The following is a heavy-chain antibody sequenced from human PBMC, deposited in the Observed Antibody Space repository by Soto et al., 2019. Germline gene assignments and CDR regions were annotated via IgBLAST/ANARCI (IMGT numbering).Heavy chain of an antibody. V-gene: IGHV1-46*03. CDR3: AGDEGLRDCGGSRCNRYFQH. Sequence: QVQLVQSGAEVKKPGASVKVSCKAPGYTFTAYYIHWVRLAPGQGLEWMGMIDPSDGSASYAQELGGRVSMTGDTSSSTVYMELRGLRSDDTAVYYCAGDEGLRDCGGSRCNRYFQHWGQGTLVTVSS. CDR1: GYTFTAYY. D-gene: IGHD2-21*01. J-gene: IGHJ1*01. CDR2: IDPSDGSA.